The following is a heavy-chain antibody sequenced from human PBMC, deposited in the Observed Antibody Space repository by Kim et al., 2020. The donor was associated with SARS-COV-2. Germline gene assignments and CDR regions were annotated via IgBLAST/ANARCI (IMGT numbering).Heavy chain of an antibody. CDR2: IYHSGST. J-gene: IGHJ5*02. Sequence: SETLSLTCAVSGGSISSSNWWSWVRQPPGKGLEWIGEIYHSGSTNYNPSLKSRVTISVDKSMNQFSLKLSSVTAADTAVYYCARDLRLSDYGWFDPCGQGTLVTVSS. D-gene: IGHD4-17*01. CDR3: ARDLRLSDYGWFDP. V-gene: IGHV4-4*02. CDR1: GGSISSSNW.